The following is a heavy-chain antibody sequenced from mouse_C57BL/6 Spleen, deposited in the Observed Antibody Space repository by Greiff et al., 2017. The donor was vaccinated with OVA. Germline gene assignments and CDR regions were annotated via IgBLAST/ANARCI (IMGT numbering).Heavy chain of an antibody. D-gene: IGHD2-4*01. CDR1: GYSITSGNY. J-gene: IGHJ2*01. CDR2: ISYDGSN. V-gene: IGHV3-6*01. Sequence: VQLKESGPGLVKPSQSLSLTCSVTGYSITSGNYWNWIRQFPGNKLEWMGYISYDGSNNYNPSLKNRLSITRDTVKNQFFLKLNSVTTEDTATYYYARGDCDYAALDYWGQGTTLTVSS. CDR3: ARGDCDYAALDY.